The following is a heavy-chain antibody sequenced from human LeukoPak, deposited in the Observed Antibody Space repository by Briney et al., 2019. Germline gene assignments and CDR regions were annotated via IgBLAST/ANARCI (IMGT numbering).Heavy chain of an antibody. CDR3: ANGYSYADL. CDR2: ISYDGSDK. J-gene: IGHJ5*02. Sequence: PGRSLRLSCAASGFTFSSYGMHWVRQAPGKGLEWVAVISYDGSDKYYADSVKGRFTISRDNSKNTLYLQMNSLRAEDTAVYYCANGYSYADLWGQGSQVTVSS. CDR1: GFTFSSYG. D-gene: IGHD5-18*01. V-gene: IGHV3-30*18.